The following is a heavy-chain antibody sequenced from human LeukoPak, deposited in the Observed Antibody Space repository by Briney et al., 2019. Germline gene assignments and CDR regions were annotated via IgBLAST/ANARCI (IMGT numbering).Heavy chain of an antibody. D-gene: IGHD5-24*01. CDR1: GFTFSSYA. Sequence: GGSLRLSCAASGFTFSSYAMSWVRQAPGKGRGWVSAISGSGGSTYYADSVKGRFTISRDNSKNTLYLQMNSLRAEDTAVYYCAKDRRDGYNWNAFDIWGQGTMVTVSS. CDR3: AKDRRDGYNWNAFDI. V-gene: IGHV3-23*01. J-gene: IGHJ3*02. CDR2: ISGSGGST.